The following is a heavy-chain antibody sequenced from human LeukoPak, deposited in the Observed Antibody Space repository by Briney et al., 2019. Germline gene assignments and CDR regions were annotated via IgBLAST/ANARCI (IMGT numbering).Heavy chain of an antibody. V-gene: IGHV3-33*01. CDR1: GFTFNSYG. Sequence: GGSLRLSCAASGFTFNSYGMHWVRPAPGKGLEWVAAIWYDGNSQYYADSVKGRFTISRDNSKNTLYLQLNSLRVEDTAVYYCARGSGAYYNWFDPWGQGTLVTVSS. J-gene: IGHJ5*02. D-gene: IGHD3-3*01. CDR3: ARGSGAYYNWFDP. CDR2: IWYDGNSQ.